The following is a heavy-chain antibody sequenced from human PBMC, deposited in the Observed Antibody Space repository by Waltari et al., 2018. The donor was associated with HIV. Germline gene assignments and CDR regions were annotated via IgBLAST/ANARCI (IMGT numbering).Heavy chain of an antibody. Sequence: EVQLVESGGGLIQPGGSPRLSCAASGFTVSSNYMSWVRQAPGKGLEWVSVIYSGGTTYYADSVKGRFTVSRDNSKNTLYLQMNSLRAEDTAVYYCASEYSSSWYAFDIWGQGTMVTVSS. CDR2: IYSGGTT. CDR1: GFTVSSNY. CDR3: ASEYSSSWYAFDI. D-gene: IGHD6-6*01. J-gene: IGHJ3*02. V-gene: IGHV3-53*01.